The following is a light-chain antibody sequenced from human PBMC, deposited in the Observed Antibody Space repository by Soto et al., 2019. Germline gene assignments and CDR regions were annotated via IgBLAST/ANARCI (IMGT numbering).Light chain of an antibody. V-gene: IGKV1-5*03. CDR3: QQYKSFLGRR. CDR2: KAS. CDR1: QNIHSW. J-gene: IGKJ1*01. Sequence: DIQMTQSPSTLSASVGDRVTITCRASQNIHSWLAWYQQKPGKAPNLLIYKASTLETGVSSRFSGSGSETEFTLTISSLQPDDSATYYCQQYKSFLGRRFGPGTKVEIK.